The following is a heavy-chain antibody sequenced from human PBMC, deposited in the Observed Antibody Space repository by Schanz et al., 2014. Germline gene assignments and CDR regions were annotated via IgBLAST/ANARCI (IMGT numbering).Heavy chain of an antibody. CDR1: GYSFTDYA. J-gene: IGHJ4*02. D-gene: IGHD3-9*01. V-gene: IGHV1-18*01. Sequence: QVQLVQSGVEVKRPGASVRVSCTASGYSFTDYAIHWVRQAPGQGLEWMGWISGYNGYTNYARKFQGRVTMTRDTATGISSMELSKVNTDHTVLYYGATDRYSCVRGPLGVDWGQGTQVIVSS. CDR2: ISGYNGYT. CDR3: ATDRYSCVRGPLGVD.